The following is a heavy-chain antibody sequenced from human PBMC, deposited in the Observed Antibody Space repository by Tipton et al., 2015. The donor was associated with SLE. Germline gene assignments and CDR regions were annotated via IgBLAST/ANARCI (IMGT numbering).Heavy chain of an antibody. D-gene: IGHD2-21*02. CDR2: SYTSGGT. J-gene: IGHJ3*02. V-gene: IGHV4-61*02. CDR3: ARGPLSDPDSFDI. Sequence: TLSLTCTVSGGSISSGSYYWNWIRQPAGKGLEWIGRSYTSGGTNYNPSLKSRVTISVDTSKNQFSLKLSSVTAADTAVYYCARGPLSDPDSFDIWGQGTMVTVSS. CDR1: GGSISSGSYY.